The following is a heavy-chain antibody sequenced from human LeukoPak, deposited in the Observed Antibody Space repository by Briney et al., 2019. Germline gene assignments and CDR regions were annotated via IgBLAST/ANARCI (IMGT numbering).Heavy chain of an antibody. CDR1: GFAFNSYS. J-gene: IGHJ6*03. V-gene: IGHV3-21*01. D-gene: IGHD1-1*01. CDR2: ITSRSNYT. Sequence: GGSLRLSCAASGFAFNSYSIKWVRQAPGKGLEWVSSITSRSNYTYNADSVKGRFTISRDNAKNSLYLQMSSLRAEDTAVYYCARVAQGASTENYYYYYMDVWGKGTTVTVSS. CDR3: ARVAQGASTENYYYYYMDV.